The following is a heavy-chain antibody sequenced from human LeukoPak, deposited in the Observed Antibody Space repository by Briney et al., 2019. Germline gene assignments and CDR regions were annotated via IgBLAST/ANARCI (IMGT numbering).Heavy chain of an antibody. CDR1: GGSISSSSYY. Sequence: NPSETLSLTCTVSGGSISSSSYYWGWIRQPPGKGLEWIGSIYYSGSTYYNPSLKSRVTISVDTSKNQFSLKLSSVTAADTAVYYCARNPTVTTRANYYYYYGMDVWGQGTTVTVSS. V-gene: IGHV4-39*01. J-gene: IGHJ6*02. CDR3: ARNPTVTTRANYYYYYGMDV. D-gene: IGHD4-11*01. CDR2: IYYSGST.